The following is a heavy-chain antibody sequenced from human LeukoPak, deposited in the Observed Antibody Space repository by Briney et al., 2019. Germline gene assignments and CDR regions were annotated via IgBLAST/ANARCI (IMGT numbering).Heavy chain of an antibody. D-gene: IGHD1-26*01. CDR1: GGSISSGGYY. V-gene: IGHV4-31*03. CDR2: TYYSGST. CDR3: ARGYSNSGSYVGWFDP. Sequence: SQTLSLTCTVSGGSISSGGYYWNWIRQHPGKGLEWIGYTYYSGSTYYNPSLKSRVTMSVDTSKNQFSLKLSSVTAADTAVYYCARGYSNSGSYVGWFDPWGQGTLVTVSS. J-gene: IGHJ5*02.